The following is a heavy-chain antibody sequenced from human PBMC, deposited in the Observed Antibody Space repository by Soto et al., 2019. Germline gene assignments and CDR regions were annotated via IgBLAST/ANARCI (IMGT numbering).Heavy chain of an antibody. Sequence: QLQESAPGQVKPSETLSLTCKVSGDYVTTGSYYWTWIRQPPGKGLEWSGYIYYSGSTHYNPSLESRPTIFADKSESHFSLYLTAVTADDTAVYYCAIRHYAIVSGGRGTLVTFSS. J-gene: IGHJ4*02. CDR1: GDYVTTGSYY. D-gene: IGHD4-17*01. V-gene: IGHV4-61*03. CDR3: AIRHYAIVS. CDR2: IYYSGST.